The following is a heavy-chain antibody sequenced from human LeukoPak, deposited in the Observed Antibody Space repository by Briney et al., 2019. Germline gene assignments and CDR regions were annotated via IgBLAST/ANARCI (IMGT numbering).Heavy chain of an antibody. Sequence: PGGSLRLSCTASGFSFSGHWMHWPGHLPGKGLFWVSRISPTGSTTSYADSVKGRFTVSRDNAKNTLYLQVNNLRAEDTAVYYCARGPNSNWSGLDFWGQGTLLTVSS. J-gene: IGHJ4*02. CDR3: ARGPNSNWSGLDF. CDR2: ISPTGSTT. CDR1: GFSFSGHW. V-gene: IGHV3-74*01. D-gene: IGHD6-6*01.